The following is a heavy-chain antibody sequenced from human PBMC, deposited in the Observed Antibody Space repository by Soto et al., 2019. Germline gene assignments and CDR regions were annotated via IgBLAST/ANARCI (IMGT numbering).Heavy chain of an antibody. CDR3: ARVWPWGLGYFDY. Sequence: QVQLQQWGAGLLKPSETLSLTCAVYGGSFSGYYWSWIRQPPGKGLEWIGEINHSGSTNYNPSLKSRVNISVDTSKNQFSLKLSSVTAADTAVYYCARVWPWGLGYFDYWGQGTLVTVSS. D-gene: IGHD2-21*01. CDR1: GGSFSGYY. CDR2: INHSGST. V-gene: IGHV4-34*01. J-gene: IGHJ4*02.